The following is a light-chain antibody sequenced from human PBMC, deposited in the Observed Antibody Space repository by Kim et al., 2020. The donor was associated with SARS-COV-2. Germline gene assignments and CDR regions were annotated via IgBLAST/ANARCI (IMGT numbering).Light chain of an antibody. CDR3: QVWDRSSDLVV. J-gene: IGLJ2*01. Sequence: SYELTQPPSVSVAPGKTARITCGGNNIGSKSVHWYQQKPGQAPVLVIYYDSDRPSGIPERFSGSNSGNTATLTISRVEAGDEADYYCQVWDRSSDLVVFG. V-gene: IGLV3-21*04. CDR2: YDS. CDR1: NIGSKS.